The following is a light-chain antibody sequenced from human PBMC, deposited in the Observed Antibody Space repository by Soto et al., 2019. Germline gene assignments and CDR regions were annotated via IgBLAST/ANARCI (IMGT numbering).Light chain of an antibody. J-gene: IGKJ1*01. CDR3: QRDYNNIRT. Sequence: DIQMTQSPASLSASVGDGVTITFRASQDISNYLNWYQHKPGKAPKILIYDASTLETGVPSRFSGSGSGTDFTLTISSLQPEDFATYYCQRDYNNIRTFGQGTKVDIK. CDR2: DAS. CDR1: QDISNY. V-gene: IGKV1-33*01.